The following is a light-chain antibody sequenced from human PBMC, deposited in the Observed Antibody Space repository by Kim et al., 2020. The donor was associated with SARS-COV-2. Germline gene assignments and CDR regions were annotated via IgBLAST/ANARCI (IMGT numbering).Light chain of an antibody. J-gene: IGKJ1*01. CDR1: QSVRRY. CDR2: DAS. Sequence: EIVMTQSQATLSLSPGERATLSCRASQSVRRYLAWYQQKPGQAPRLLVYDASSRATGIPARFSGSGSGTDFTLTISSLEPEDFAVYYCQQRSNWPRTFGQGTKVDIK. CDR3: QQRSNWPRT. V-gene: IGKV3-11*01.